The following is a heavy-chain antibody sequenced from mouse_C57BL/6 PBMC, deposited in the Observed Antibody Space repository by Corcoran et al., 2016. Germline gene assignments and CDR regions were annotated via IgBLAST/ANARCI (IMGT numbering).Heavy chain of an antibody. Sequence: QVTLKESGPGLLQSSQTLSLTCSFPGFSLSTSGMGVSWIRQPSGKGLEWLAHIYWDDDKRYNPSLKSRLTISKDTSRNQVFLKITSVDTADTATYYCARREDYIYAMDYWGQGTSVTVSS. J-gene: IGHJ4*01. D-gene: IGHD2-4*01. CDR3: ARREDYIYAMDY. CDR1: GFSLSTSGMG. CDR2: IYWDDDK. V-gene: IGHV8-12*01.